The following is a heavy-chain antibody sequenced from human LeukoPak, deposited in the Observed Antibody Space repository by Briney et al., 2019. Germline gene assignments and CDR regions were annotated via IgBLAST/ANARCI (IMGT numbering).Heavy chain of an antibody. D-gene: IGHD3-16*01. V-gene: IGHV3-53*01. J-gene: IGHJ3*02. CDR1: GFNVRSSY. CDR2: IYSGGGT. CDR3: ARDVGGGGLAFDI. Sequence: PGGSLRLSCAASGFNVRSSYMTWVRQAPGKGLEWVSVIYSGGGTYYADSVKGRFTISRDNSKNTLYLQMNSLGAEDTAVYYCARDVGGGGLAFDIWGQGTMVTVSS.